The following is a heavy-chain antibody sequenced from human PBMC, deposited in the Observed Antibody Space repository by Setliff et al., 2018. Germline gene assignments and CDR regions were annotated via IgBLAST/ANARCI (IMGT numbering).Heavy chain of an antibody. Sequence: SETLSLTCTVSGGSISSSSYYWGWIRQLPGKGLEWIGSIYYSGSTYYNPSLKSRVSISIDTSKNQFSLNLSSVTAADTAVYYCARVATAMLDAFDIWGQGTMVTVSS. J-gene: IGHJ3*02. CDR2: IYYSGST. V-gene: IGHV4-39*07. D-gene: IGHD5-18*01. CDR3: ARVATAMLDAFDI. CDR1: GGSISSSSYY.